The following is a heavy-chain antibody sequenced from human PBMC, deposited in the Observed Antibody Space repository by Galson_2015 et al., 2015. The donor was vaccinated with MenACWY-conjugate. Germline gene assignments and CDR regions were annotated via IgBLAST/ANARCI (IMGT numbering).Heavy chain of an antibody. V-gene: IGHV7-4-1*02. CDR3: ARDTGTGIFDY. Sequence: VSCKASGYALTAYAMNWVRQAPGQGLEWMGWINTNTGNPTYAQGFTGRFAFPLDTSVSTAYLQISSLKAEDTAVYYCARDTGTGIFDYWGQGTLVTVSS. J-gene: IGHJ4*02. CDR1: GYALTAYA. CDR2: INTNTGNP. D-gene: IGHD1-1*01.